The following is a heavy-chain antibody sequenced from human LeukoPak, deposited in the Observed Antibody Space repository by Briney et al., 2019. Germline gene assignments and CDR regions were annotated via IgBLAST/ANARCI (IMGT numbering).Heavy chain of an antibody. V-gene: IGHV1-69*04. J-gene: IGHJ4*02. Sequence: ASVKVSCKASGGTFSSYAISWVRQAPGQGLEWMGRIIPILGIANYAQKFQGRVTITADKSTSTAYMELSSLRSEDTAVYYCARDLYYDSSGYYGYWGQGTLVTVSS. D-gene: IGHD3-22*01. CDR2: IIPILGIA. CDR3: ARDLYYDSSGYYGY. CDR1: GGTFSSYA.